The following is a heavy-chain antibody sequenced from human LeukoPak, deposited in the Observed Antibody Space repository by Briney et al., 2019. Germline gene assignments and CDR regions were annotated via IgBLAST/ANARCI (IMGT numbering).Heavy chain of an antibody. J-gene: IGHJ3*02. CDR3: ARASGSYYPHAFDI. D-gene: IGHD1-26*01. CDR1: GYTLTSYG. Sequence: ASVKVSCKASGYTLTSYGISWVRQAPGQGLEWMRWISAYNGNTNYAQKLQGRVTMTTDTSTSTAYMELRSLRSDDTAVYYCARASGSYYPHAFDIWGQGTMVTVSS. V-gene: IGHV1-18*01. CDR2: ISAYNGNT.